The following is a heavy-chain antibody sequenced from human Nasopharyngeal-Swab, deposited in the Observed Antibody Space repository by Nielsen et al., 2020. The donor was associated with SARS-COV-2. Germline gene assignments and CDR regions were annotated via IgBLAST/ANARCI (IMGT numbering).Heavy chain of an antibody. CDR1: GFTFSSYS. J-gene: IGHJ4*02. V-gene: IGHV3-21*01. CDR2: ISSSSSYI. CDR3: ARDRGIDGRIDY. D-gene: IGHD6-13*01. Sequence: GESLKISCAASGFTFSSYSMNWVRQAPGKGLEWVSSISSSSSYIYYADSVKGRFTIPRDNAKNSLYLQMNSLRAEDTAVYYCARDRGIDGRIDYWGQGTLVTVSS.